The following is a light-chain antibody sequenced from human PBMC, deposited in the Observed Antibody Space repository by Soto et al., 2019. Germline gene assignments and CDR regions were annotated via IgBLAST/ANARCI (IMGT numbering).Light chain of an antibody. CDR1: SSDVGGYNY. V-gene: IGLV2-14*03. Sequence: QSALTQPASVSGSPGQSITISCTGTSSDVGGYNYVSWYQQYPDKAPKLMIYDVTNRPSGVSNRFSGSKSGNTASLTISGLQAEDEADYYCSSFTSSNTVVFGGGTQLTVL. CDR3: SSFTSSNTVV. J-gene: IGLJ3*02. CDR2: DVT.